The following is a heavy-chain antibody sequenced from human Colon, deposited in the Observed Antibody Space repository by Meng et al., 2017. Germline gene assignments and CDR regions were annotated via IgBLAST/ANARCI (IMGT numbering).Heavy chain of an antibody. CDR1: GFTVRSNY. V-gene: IGHV3-53*01. D-gene: IGHD1-26*01. J-gene: IGHJ3*02. CDR2: IYTGGTT. Sequence: GGSLRLSCAASGFTVRSNYMAWVRQAPGKGLEFISIIYTGGTTHYADSVRGRFTISRDNSKNTISLQLNNLRAEDTAVYYCAKQFSASYGDTFDIWGQGTMVTVSS. CDR3: AKQFSASYGDTFDI.